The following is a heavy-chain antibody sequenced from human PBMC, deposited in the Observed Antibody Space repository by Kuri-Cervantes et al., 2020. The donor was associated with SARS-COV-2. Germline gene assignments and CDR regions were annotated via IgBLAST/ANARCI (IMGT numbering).Heavy chain of an antibody. D-gene: IGHD3-10*01. V-gene: IGHV4-39*01. CDR3: ARQGTGYCGSGSYYYYYYGMDV. CDR2: IYYSGST. CDR1: GGSISSSSYY. J-gene: IGHJ6*02. Sequence: ESLKISCTASGGSISSSSYYWGWIRQPPGKGLEWIGSIYYSGSTYYNPSLKSRVTISVDTSKNQFSLKLSSVTAADTAVYYCARQGTGYCGSGSYYYYYYGMDVWGQGTTVTVSS.